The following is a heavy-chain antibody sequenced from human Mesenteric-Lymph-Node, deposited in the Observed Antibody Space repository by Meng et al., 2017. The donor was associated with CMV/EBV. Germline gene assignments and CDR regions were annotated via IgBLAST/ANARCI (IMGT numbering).Heavy chain of an antibody. CDR1: GFPFSTYG. CDR2: ISSSSSYI. J-gene: IGHJ6*02. D-gene: IGHD3-9*01. V-gene: IGHV3-21*01. Sequence: GGSLRLSCAAFGFPFSTYGIHWVRQAPGKGLEWVSSISSSSSYIYYADSVKGRFTISRDNAKNSLYLQMNSLRAEDTAVYYCAREKTYYDILTGREGMDVWGQGTTVTVSS. CDR3: AREKTYYDILTGREGMDV.